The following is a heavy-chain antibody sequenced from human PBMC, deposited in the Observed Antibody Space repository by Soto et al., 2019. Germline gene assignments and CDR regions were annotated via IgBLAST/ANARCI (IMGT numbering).Heavy chain of an antibody. V-gene: IGHV4-39*01. Sequence: SETLSLTCTVSGGSISSSSYYWGWIRQPPGKGLEWIGSIYYSGSSYYYPSLMSRVTISVDASKNQFSLQQSSVTAADTAVYYCARIVAYCGGDCYPGYFQHWGQGTLVTVSS. J-gene: IGHJ1*01. CDR3: ARIVAYCGGDCYPGYFQH. CDR1: GGSISSSSYY. CDR2: IYYSGSS. D-gene: IGHD2-21*02.